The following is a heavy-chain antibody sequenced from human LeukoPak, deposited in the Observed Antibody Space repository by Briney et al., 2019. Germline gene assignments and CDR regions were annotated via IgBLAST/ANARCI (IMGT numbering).Heavy chain of an antibody. D-gene: IGHD3-16*01. CDR1: GFTFSTSA. CDR2: IDGSGGST. Sequence: PGGSLRLSCVVSGFTFSTSAMNWVRQAPGKGLEWVSFIDGSGGSTYYAESEKGRFTISRDNSKNTLFLQMNSLRADDTAVYYCAKRTGGGDFDYWGQGTLVTVSS. J-gene: IGHJ4*02. V-gene: IGHV3-23*01. CDR3: AKRTGGGDFDY.